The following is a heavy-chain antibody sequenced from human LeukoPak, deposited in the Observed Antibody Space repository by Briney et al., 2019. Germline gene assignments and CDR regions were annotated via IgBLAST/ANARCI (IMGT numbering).Heavy chain of an antibody. D-gene: IGHD4-17*01. CDR1: GYTFTGYY. Sequence: ASVKVSCKASGYTFTGYYVHWVRQAPGQGLEWMGWINPNSGGTNYAQKFQGRVTMTRDTSISTAYMELSRLRSDDTAVYYCARDPSYGDYFAYWGQGTLVTVSS. J-gene: IGHJ4*02. CDR3: ARDPSYGDYFAY. CDR2: INPNSGGT. V-gene: IGHV1-2*02.